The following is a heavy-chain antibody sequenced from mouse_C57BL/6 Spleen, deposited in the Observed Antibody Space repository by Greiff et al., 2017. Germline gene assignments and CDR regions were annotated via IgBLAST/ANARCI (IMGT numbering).Heavy chain of an antibody. CDR1: GYAFRSYW. Sequence: VQVVESGAELVKPGASVTISCKASGYAFRSYWMNWVKQTPGQGLEWIGQIYPGDGGTNYNGKFKGKDTLTADKSSSTAYMQLSSLTSEDSAVYFCARREGYYYGSSFFDYWGQGTTLTVSS. CDR3: ARREGYYYGSSFFDY. D-gene: IGHD1-1*01. V-gene: IGHV1-80*01. J-gene: IGHJ2*01. CDR2: IYPGDGGT.